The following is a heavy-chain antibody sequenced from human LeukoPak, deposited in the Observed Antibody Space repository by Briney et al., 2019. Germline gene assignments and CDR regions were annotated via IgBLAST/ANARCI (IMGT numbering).Heavy chain of an antibody. CDR3: AKAGSEYCSGGSCYYFDY. J-gene: IGHJ4*02. V-gene: IGHV3-30*02. D-gene: IGHD2-15*01. CDR1: GFTFSTYG. Sequence: GGSLRLSCAASGFTFSTYGMHWVRQAPGKGLEWVAFIRYDGSSKYYADSVKGRFTISRDNSKNTLYLLMNSLRAEDTAVYYCAKAGSEYCSGGSCYYFDYWGQGTLVTVSS. CDR2: IRYDGSSK.